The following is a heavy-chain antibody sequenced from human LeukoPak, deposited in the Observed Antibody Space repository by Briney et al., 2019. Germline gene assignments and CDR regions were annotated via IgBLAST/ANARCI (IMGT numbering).Heavy chain of an antibody. V-gene: IGHV1-69*01. CDR3: AVHAGGGNVPRLDY. J-gene: IGHJ4*02. CDR1: GCTFSSYA. CDR2: IIPIFGTA. Sequence: ASVKVSCKASGCTFSSYAISWVRQAPGQGLEWMGGIIPIFGTANYAQKFQGRVTITADESTSTAYMELSSLRSEDTAVYYCAVHAGGGNVPRLDYWGQGTLVTVSS. D-gene: IGHD4-23*01.